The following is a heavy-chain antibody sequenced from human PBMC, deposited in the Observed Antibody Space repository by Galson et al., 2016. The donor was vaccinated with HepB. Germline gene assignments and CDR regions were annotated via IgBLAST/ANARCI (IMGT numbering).Heavy chain of an antibody. J-gene: IGHJ1*01. V-gene: IGHV3-23*01. CDR3: ATRGPRESIVGSGYSQD. CDR1: GFTFSSWP. D-gene: IGHD3-10*01. CDR2: ITAGGEDF. Sequence: SLRLSCAASGFTFSSWPMAWVRQAPGKGLEWLSAITAGGEDFFTADSVKDRFTISRDNSKNTLYLQMSSLRDDDTAIYYCATRGPRESIVGSGYSQDWGRGTRLIVSS.